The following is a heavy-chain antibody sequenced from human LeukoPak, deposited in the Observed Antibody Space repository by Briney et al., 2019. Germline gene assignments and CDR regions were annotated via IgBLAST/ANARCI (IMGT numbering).Heavy chain of an antibody. CDR1: GFTFCSYG. V-gene: IGHV3-33*01. D-gene: IGHD1-1*01. J-gene: IGHJ6*02. Sequence: PGRSLRLSCAASGFTFCSYGMHWVRQAPGKGLEWVAVIWYDGSIKYYADSVKGRFTISRDNSKNTLYLQMNSLRAEDTAVYYCARAPIGPLDAYYYYGMDVWGQGTTVTVSS. CDR3: ARAPIGPLDAYYYYGMDV. CDR2: IWYDGSIK.